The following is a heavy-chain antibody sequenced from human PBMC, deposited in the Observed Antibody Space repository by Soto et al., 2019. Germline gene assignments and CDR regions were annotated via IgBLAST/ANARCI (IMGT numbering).Heavy chain of an antibody. CDR3: AKDSDSSSWYDGGVSDY. CDR2: ISGSGGSK. D-gene: IGHD6-13*01. Sequence: EVQLLESGGGLVQPGGSLRLSCAASGFTFSSYAMSWVRQAPGKGLEWVSAISGSGGSKYYADSVTGRFTISRDNSKNTLYLQMNSLRAEDTAVYYCAKDSDSSSWYDGGVSDYWGKGTLVTVSS. J-gene: IGHJ4*02. V-gene: IGHV3-23*01. CDR1: GFTFSSYA.